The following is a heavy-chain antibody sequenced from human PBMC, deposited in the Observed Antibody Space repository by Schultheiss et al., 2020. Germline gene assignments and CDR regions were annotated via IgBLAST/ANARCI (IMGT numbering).Heavy chain of an antibody. Sequence: SQTLSLTCAISGDSVSSNSAAWNWIRQSPSRGLEWLGRTYYRSKWYNDYAVSVKSRITINADTAKNQFSLQLNSVTPEDTAVYFCARDHSSPEAQYFYYSYMDVWDKGTAVNVSS. CDR1: GDSVSSNSAA. V-gene: IGHV6-1*01. CDR2: TYYRSKWYN. J-gene: IGHJ6*03. CDR3: ARDHSSPEAQYFYYSYMDV. D-gene: IGHD3-22*01.